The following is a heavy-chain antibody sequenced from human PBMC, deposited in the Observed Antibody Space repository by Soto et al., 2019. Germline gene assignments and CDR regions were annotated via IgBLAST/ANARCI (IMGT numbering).Heavy chain of an antibody. Sequence: GGALRLSCAASGFTFSSYAMHWVRQAPGKGLEWVAVISYDGSNKYYADSVKGRFTISRDNSKNTLYLQMNSLRAEDTAVYYCARLGGYQLLYYYYGMDVWGQGTTVTVSS. V-gene: IGHV3-30-3*01. CDR1: GFTFSSYA. D-gene: IGHD2-2*01. CDR2: ISYDGSNK. CDR3: ARLGGYQLLYYYYGMDV. J-gene: IGHJ6*02.